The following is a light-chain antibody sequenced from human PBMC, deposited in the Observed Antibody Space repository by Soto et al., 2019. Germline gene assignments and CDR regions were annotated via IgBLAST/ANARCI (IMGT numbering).Light chain of an antibody. Sequence: HSVLTQPPSVSGAPGQRVTISCTGSSSNIGAGYDVHWYQQLPGTAPKLLIYGNSNRPSGVPDRFSGSKSGTSASLAITGLQAEDEADYYCQSYDSSLSASEVFGGGTKLTVL. CDR3: QSYDSSLSASEV. V-gene: IGLV1-40*01. CDR2: GNS. CDR1: SSNIGAGYD. J-gene: IGLJ2*01.